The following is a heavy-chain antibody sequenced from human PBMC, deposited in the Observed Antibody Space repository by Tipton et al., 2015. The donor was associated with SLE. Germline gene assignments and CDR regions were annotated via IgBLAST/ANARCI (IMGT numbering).Heavy chain of an antibody. D-gene: IGHD2-15*01. CDR1: GGSISGYY. Sequence: TLSLTCTVSGGSISGYYWSWIRQPPGKGLEWIGEINHSGSTNYNPFLKSRVTISVDTSKNQFSLKLSSVTAADTAVYYCATTSCGGSCYLRGYYFDYWGQGTLVTVSS. V-gene: IGHV4-34*01. J-gene: IGHJ4*02. CDR2: INHSGST. CDR3: ATTSCGGSCYLRGYYFDY.